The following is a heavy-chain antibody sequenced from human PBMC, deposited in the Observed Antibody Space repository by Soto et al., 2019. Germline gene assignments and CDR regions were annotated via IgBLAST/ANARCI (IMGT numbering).Heavy chain of an antibody. CDR2: IYPGDSDT. D-gene: IGHD5-12*01. Sequence: GESLKISCKGSGYSFTSYWIGWVRQMPGKGLEWMGIIYPGDSDTRYSPSFQGQVTISADKSISTAYLQWSSLKASDTAMYYCARHVVPPERGYEDYYYYYGMDVWGQGTTVTVSS. J-gene: IGHJ6*02. CDR1: GYSFTSYW. V-gene: IGHV5-51*01. CDR3: ARHVVPPERGYEDYYYYYGMDV.